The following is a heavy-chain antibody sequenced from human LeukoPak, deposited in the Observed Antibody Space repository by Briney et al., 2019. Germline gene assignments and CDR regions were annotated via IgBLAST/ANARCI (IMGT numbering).Heavy chain of an antibody. D-gene: IGHD3-10*01. CDR1: GFTFSSYE. J-gene: IGHJ4*02. CDR3: ARDFPMTLVRGVLDY. CDR2: ISSSGGTG. V-gene: IGHV3-48*03. Sequence: GGSLRLSCAASGFTFSSYEMNWVRQAPGKGMEWVSYISSSGGTGYYADSVKGRFTISRDNAKNSLHLQMNSLRAEDTAGYYCARDFPMTLVRGVLDYWGQGTLVTVSS.